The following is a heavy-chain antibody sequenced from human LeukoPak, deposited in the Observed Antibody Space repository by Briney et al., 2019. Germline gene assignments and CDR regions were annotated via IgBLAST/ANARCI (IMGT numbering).Heavy chain of an antibody. CDR2: INHSGST. J-gene: IGHJ5*02. V-gene: IGHV4-34*01. CDR3: ARVLGTTENWFDP. Sequence: SETLSLTCAVYGGSFSGYYWSWIRQPPGKGLEWIGEINHSGSTNYNPPLKSRVTISEDTSKNQFSLKLSSVTAADTAVYYCARVLGTTENWFDPWGQGTLVTVSS. CDR1: GGSFSGYY. D-gene: IGHD3-16*01.